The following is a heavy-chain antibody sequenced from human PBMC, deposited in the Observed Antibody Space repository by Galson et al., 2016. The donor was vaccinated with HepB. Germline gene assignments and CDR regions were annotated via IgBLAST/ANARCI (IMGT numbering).Heavy chain of an antibody. CDR3: ARGVGYGDYTFDV. CDR2: ISAYNGDT. CDR1: GYTFTNYG. V-gene: IGHV1-18*01. D-gene: IGHD4-17*01. Sequence: QSGAEVKKPGASVKVSCKASGYTFTNYGISWMRQAPGQGLEWMGWISAYNGDTSYAQKPQGRVTMTTDTSTSTAYMELRSLRSVDTAVYYCARGVGYGDYTFDVWGQGTMVIVSS. J-gene: IGHJ3*01.